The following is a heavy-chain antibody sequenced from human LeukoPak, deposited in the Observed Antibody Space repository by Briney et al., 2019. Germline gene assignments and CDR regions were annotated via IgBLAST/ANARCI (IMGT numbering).Heavy chain of an antibody. CDR2: IYYSGST. Sequence: SETLSLTCTVSGGSISSHYWSWIRQPPGKGLEWIGYIYYSGSTNYNPSLKSRVTISVDTSKNQFSLKLSSVTAADMAVYYCARAAMGYDHYYYMDVWGKGTTVTVSS. V-gene: IGHV4-59*11. CDR1: GGSISSHY. CDR3: ARAAMGYDHYYYMDV. D-gene: IGHD3-3*01. J-gene: IGHJ6*03.